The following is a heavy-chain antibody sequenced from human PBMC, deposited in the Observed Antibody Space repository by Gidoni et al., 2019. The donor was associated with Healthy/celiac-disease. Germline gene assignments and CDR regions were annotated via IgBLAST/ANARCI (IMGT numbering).Heavy chain of an antibody. Sequence: EVQLVESGGGLVQPGGSLRLSCAASGFTFSSYALSWVRQAPGKGLEWVSAISGSGGSTYYADSVKGLFTISRDNSKNTLYLQMNSLRAEDTAVYYCAKVSPGKSYYYYYGMDVWGQGTTVTVSS. V-gene: IGHV3-23*04. J-gene: IGHJ6*02. D-gene: IGHD6-13*01. CDR2: ISGSGGST. CDR3: AKVSPGKSYYYYYGMDV. CDR1: GFTFSSYA.